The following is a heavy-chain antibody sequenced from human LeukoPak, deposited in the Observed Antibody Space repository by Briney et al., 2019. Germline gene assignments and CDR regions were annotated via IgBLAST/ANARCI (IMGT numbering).Heavy chain of an antibody. Sequence: GGSLRLSCAASGFTFSSYWMHWVRQAPGKGLVWVSHINTDGSIINYADSVKGRFTISRDYAKNTLYLQMNSLRAEDTAVYYCARDPYSSSSYWGQGTLVTVSS. CDR2: INTDGSII. CDR1: GFTFSSYW. V-gene: IGHV3-74*01. D-gene: IGHD6-13*01. CDR3: ARDPYSSSSY. J-gene: IGHJ4*02.